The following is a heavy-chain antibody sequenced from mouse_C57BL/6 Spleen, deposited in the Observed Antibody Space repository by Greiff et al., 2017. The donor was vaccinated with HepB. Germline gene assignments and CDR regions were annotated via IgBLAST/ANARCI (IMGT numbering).Heavy chain of an antibody. V-gene: IGHV1-82*01. Sequence: QVQLQQSGPELVKPGASVKISCKASGYAFSSSWMNWVKQRPGKGLEWIGRIYPGDGDTNYNGKFKGKATLTADKSSSTAYMQLSSLTSEDSAVYFCGGSFWYFDVWGTGTTVTVSS. CDR3: GGSFWYFDV. CDR1: GYAFSSSW. CDR2: IYPGDGDT. D-gene: IGHD1-1*02. J-gene: IGHJ1*03.